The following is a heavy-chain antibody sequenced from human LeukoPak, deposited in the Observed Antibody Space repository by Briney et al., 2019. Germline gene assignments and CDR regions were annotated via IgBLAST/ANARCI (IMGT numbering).Heavy chain of an antibody. V-gene: IGHV4-39*07. J-gene: IGHJ5*01. CDR1: GGSISSSSYY. CDR3: ARVYYDFWSGYYRWFDS. CDR2: IYYSGST. D-gene: IGHD3-3*01. Sequence: SETLSLTCTVSGGSISSSSYYWGWIRQPPGRGLEWIGSIYYSGSTYYNPSLKSRVTMSVDTSKNQFSLKLSSVTAADTAVYYCARVYYDFWSGYYRWFDSWGQGTLVTVSS.